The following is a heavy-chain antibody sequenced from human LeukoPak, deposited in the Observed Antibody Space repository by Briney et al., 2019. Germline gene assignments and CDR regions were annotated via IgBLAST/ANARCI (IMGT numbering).Heavy chain of an antibody. D-gene: IGHD2-15*01. J-gene: IGHJ4*02. Sequence: SVKVSCKASGGAFSSYAISWVRQAPGQGLEWMGRIIPIFGTANYAQKFQGRVTITTDESTSTAYMELSSLRSEDTAVYYCARDTLTVVAVTYFDYWGQGTLVTVSS. CDR3: ARDTLTVVAVTYFDY. CDR2: IIPIFGTA. V-gene: IGHV1-69*05. CDR1: GGAFSSYA.